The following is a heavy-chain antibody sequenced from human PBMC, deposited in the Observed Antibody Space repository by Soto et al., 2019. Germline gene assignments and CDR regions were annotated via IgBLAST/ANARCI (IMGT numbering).Heavy chain of an antibody. D-gene: IGHD3-10*01. CDR2: IIPILGIA. CDR3: ARAEGYYGSGSYYKWDY. CDR1: GGTFSSYT. V-gene: IGHV1-69*02. J-gene: IGHJ4*02. Sequence: SVKVSCKASGGTFSSYTISWVRQAPGQGLEWMGRIIPILGIANYAQKFQGRVTITAHKSTSTAYMELSSLRSEDTAVYYCARAEGYYGSGSYYKWDYWGQGTLVTSPQ.